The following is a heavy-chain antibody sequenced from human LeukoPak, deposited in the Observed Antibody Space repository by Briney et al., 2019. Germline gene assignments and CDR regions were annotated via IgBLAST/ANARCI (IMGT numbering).Heavy chain of an antibody. V-gene: IGHV4-34*01. D-gene: IGHD6-13*01. Sequence: TASETLSLTCAVYGGSFSGYYWSWIRQPPGKGLEWIGEINNSESTNYNPSIKSRVTISVDTSKNQFSLKLSSVTAADTAVYYCASRSIAAAEDFDYWGQGTLVTVSS. CDR3: ASRSIAAAEDFDY. J-gene: IGHJ4*02. CDR1: GGSFSGYY. CDR2: INNSEST.